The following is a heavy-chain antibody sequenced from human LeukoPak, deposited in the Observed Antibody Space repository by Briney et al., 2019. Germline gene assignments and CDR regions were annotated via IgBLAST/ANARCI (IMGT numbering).Heavy chain of an antibody. J-gene: IGHJ6*03. CDR2: INPNSGGT. V-gene: IGHV1-2*02. CDR1: GSTFTDYY. D-gene: IGHD3-22*01. CDR3: ARGPGGRSGYHPLEDYYYYYYMDV. Sequence: ASVKVSCKASGSTFTDYYMHWVRQAPGQGLEWMGWINPNSGGTNYAQKLQGRVTMTTDTSTSTAYMELRSLRSDDTAVYYCARGPGGRSGYHPLEDYYYYYYMDVWGKGTTVTVSS.